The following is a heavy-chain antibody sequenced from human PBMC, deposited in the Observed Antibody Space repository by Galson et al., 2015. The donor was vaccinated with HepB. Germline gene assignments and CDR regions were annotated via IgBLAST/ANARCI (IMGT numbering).Heavy chain of an antibody. J-gene: IGHJ3*02. D-gene: IGHD5-18*01. CDR2: ISGSGGST. CDR3: AKDNPYSYSSLFARSQTNDAFDI. CDR1: GFTFSSYA. V-gene: IGHV3-23*01. Sequence: SLRLSCAASGFTFSSYAMSWVRQAPGKGLEWVSAISGSGGSTYYADSVKGRFTISRDNSKNTLYLQMNSLRAEDTAVYYCAKDNPYSYSSLFARSQTNDAFDIWGQGTMVTVSS.